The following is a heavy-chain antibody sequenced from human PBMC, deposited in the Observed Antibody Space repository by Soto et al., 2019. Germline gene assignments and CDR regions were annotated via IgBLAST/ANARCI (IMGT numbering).Heavy chain of an antibody. Sequence: SETLSLTCTVSCGSIISSSYYWGWIRQPPGKGLEWIGSIYYSGSTYYNPSLKSRVTISVDTSKNQFSLKLSSVTAADTAVYYCARISFGEFPYFDYWGQGTLVTVS. CDR2: IYYSGST. D-gene: IGHD3-10*01. CDR3: ARISFGEFPYFDY. CDR1: CGSIISSSYY. J-gene: IGHJ4*02. V-gene: IGHV4-39*01.